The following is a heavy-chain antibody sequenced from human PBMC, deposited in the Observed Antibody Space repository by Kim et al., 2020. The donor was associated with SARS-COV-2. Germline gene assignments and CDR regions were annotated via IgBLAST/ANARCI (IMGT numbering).Heavy chain of an antibody. Sequence: SETLSLTCIVSGDSIYNSYSYWAWIRQAPGKRLEWIGSLFYSGSTYYNPSLKIRVAISFDTSKNHFSLILDSLTAADTAVYYSACDGAFCACDCLALWG. CDR3: ACDGAFCACDCLAL. CDR2: LFYSGST. CDR1: GDSIYNSYSY. J-gene: IGHJ1*01. D-gene: IGHD2-21*01. V-gene: IGHV4-39*07.